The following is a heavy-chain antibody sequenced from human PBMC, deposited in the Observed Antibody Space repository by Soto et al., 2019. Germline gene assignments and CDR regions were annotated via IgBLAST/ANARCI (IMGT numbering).Heavy chain of an antibody. CDR3: ARIQGDYYDSSGYYYFDY. CDR1: GFSLSTSGMC. Sequence: ESGPTLVNPTQTLTLTCTFSGFSLSTSGMCVSWIRQPPGKALEWLALIDWDDDKYYSTSLKTRLTISKDTSKNQVVLTMTNMDPVDTATYYCARIQGDYYDSSGYYYFDYWGQGTLVTVS. D-gene: IGHD3-22*01. CDR2: IDWDDDK. J-gene: IGHJ4*02. V-gene: IGHV2-70*01.